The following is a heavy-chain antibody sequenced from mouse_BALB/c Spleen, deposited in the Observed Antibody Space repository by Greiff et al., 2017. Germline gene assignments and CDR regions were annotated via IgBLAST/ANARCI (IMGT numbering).Heavy chain of an antibody. Sequence: QVQLQQSGPGLVAPSQSLSITCTVSGFSLTGYGVNWVRQPPGKGLEWLGMIWGDGSTDYNSALKSRLSISKDNSKSQVFLKMNSLQTDDTARYYCARDRDGYYDYYAMDYWGQGTSVTVSS. D-gene: IGHD2-3*01. CDR3: ARDRDGYYDYYAMDY. CDR2: IWGDGST. CDR1: GFSLTGYG. V-gene: IGHV2-6-7*01. J-gene: IGHJ4*01.